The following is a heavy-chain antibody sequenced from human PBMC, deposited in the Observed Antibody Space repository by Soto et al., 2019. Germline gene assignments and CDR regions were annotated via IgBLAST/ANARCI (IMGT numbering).Heavy chain of an antibody. D-gene: IGHD3-22*01. V-gene: IGHV1-69*05. CDR1: GGTFSTYA. Sequence: QVQLVQSGPEVKKPGSSVRVSCKASGGTFSTYAISWVRQAPGQGLEWMGGIIPIFDTPNYAQNFQGRISXPXXXSXRTAYMELSSLRSGDTAVYYCARGGLQTYKYDTSGYPFNFDYWGQGTLITVSS. CDR3: ARGGLQTYKYDTSGYPFNFDY. CDR2: IIPIFDTP. J-gene: IGHJ4*02.